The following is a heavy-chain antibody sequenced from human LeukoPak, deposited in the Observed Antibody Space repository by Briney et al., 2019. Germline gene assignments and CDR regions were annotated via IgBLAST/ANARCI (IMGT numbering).Heavy chain of an antibody. J-gene: IGHJ4*02. D-gene: IGHD6-19*01. Sequence: SETLSLTCTVSGGSISSYYWSWIRQPPGKGLEWTGYIYYSGSTNYNPSLKSRVTISVDTSKNQFSLKLSSVTAADTAVYYCARRPAVAGPYYFDYWGQGTLVTVSS. CDR3: ARRPAVAGPYYFDY. CDR1: GGSISSYY. V-gene: IGHV4-59*08. CDR2: IYYSGST.